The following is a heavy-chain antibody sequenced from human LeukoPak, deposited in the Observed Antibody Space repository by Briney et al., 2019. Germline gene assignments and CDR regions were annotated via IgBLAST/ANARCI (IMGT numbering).Heavy chain of an antibody. CDR3: ARKYCSSTSCSSAFDI. CDR2: IYHSGST. Sequence: SGTLSRTCAVSGGSSSSSNWWSWVRQPPGKGLEWIGEIYHSGSTNYNPSLKSRVTISVDKSKNQFSLKLSSVTAADTAVYYCARKYCSSTSCSSAFDIWGQGTMVTVSS. J-gene: IGHJ3*02. D-gene: IGHD2-2*01. V-gene: IGHV4-4*02. CDR1: GGSSSSSNW.